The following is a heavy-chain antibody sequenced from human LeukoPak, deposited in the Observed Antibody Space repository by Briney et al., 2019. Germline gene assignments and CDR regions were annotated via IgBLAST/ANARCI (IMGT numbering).Heavy chain of an antibody. CDR1: AYSISSGYY. CDR2: IHHSGST. Sequence: PSETLSLTCTVSAYSISSGYYWGWIRQPPGKGLEWIGSIHHSGSTYYNPSLKSRVTISVDTSKNQFSLKLSSVTAADTAVYYCARINSGYGTGWYGGDGYWGQGTLVTVSS. J-gene: IGHJ4*02. V-gene: IGHV4-38-2*02. D-gene: IGHD6-19*01. CDR3: ARINSGYGTGWYGGDGY.